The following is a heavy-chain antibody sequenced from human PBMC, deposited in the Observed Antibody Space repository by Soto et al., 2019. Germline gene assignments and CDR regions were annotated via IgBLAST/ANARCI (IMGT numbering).Heavy chain of an antibody. V-gene: IGHV3-48*02. CDR2: ISSSSSTI. CDR1: GFTFSSYS. Sequence: GGSLRLSCAASGFTFSSYSMNWVRQAPGKGLEWVSYISSSSSTIYYADSVKGRFTISRDNAKNSLYLQMNSLRDEDTAVYYCARDPAPPPYYYDSSGPLQGLDFDYWGQGTLVTVSS. D-gene: IGHD3-22*01. CDR3: ARDPAPPPYYYDSSGPLQGLDFDY. J-gene: IGHJ4*02.